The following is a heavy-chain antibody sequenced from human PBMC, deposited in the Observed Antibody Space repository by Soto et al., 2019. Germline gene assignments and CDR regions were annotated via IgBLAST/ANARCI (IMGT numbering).Heavy chain of an antibody. V-gene: IGHV4-59*11. Sequence: TSETLSLTCTVSGSSLSGHYLSWMRQPPGKGLECIGYIYYGGSPNYNPSLKSRVTFTRDTSAGTVYMQLSSLTSEDTAVYYCARDDSGFSGSHYIDYFNYWGQGALVTVSS. D-gene: IGHD1-26*01. CDR1: GSSLSGHY. J-gene: IGHJ4*02. CDR2: IYYGGSP. CDR3: ARDDSGFSGSHYIDYFNY.